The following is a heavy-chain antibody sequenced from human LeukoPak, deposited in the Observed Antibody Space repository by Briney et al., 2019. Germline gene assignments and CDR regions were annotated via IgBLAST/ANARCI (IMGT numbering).Heavy chain of an antibody. J-gene: IGHJ4*02. CDR3: ARGMAVAGTRDY. CDR2: INHSGST. V-gene: IGHV4-34*01. CDR1: GGSFSGYY. D-gene: IGHD6-19*01. Sequence: SETLSLTCAVYGGSFSGYYWSWIRQPPGKGLEWIGEINHSGSTNYNPSLKSRVTISVDTSKNQFSLKLSSVTAAVTAVYYCARGMAVAGTRDYWGQGTLVTVSS.